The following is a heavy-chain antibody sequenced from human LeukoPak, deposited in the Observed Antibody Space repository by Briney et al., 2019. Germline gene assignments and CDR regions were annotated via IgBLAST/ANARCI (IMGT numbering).Heavy chain of an antibody. CDR2: TYYRSKWYN. Sequence: SQTLSLTCAISGDSVSSNSAAWNWIRQSPSRGLEWLGRTYYRSKWYNDYAVSVKSRITINPDTSKNQSSLQLNSVTPEDTAVYYCAREESDYDSSGYYLDAFDIWGQGTMVTVSS. J-gene: IGHJ3*02. D-gene: IGHD3-22*01. V-gene: IGHV6-1*01. CDR1: GDSVSSNSAA. CDR3: AREESDYDSSGYYLDAFDI.